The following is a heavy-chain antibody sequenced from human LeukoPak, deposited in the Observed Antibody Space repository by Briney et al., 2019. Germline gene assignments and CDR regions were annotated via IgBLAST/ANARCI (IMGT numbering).Heavy chain of an antibody. CDR1: GDTFGSYA. D-gene: IGHD3-22*01. Sequence: SVKVSCKASGDTFGSYAISWVRQAPGQGLEWMGGIIPIFGTANYTQKFQGRVTITADESTSTAYMELSSLRSEDTAVYYCASVSGHHIARGYYYDAYYFDYWGQGTLVTVSS. CDR2: IIPIFGTA. J-gene: IGHJ4*02. V-gene: IGHV1-69*13. CDR3: ASVSGHHIARGYYYDAYYFDY.